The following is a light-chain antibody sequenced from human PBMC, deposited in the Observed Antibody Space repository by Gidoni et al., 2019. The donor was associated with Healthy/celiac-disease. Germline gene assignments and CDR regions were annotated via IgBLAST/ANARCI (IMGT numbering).Light chain of an antibody. J-gene: IGLJ2*01. CDR2: EVS. CDR1: SSDVGGYNY. CDR3: SSYTSSSTLVV. V-gene: IGLV2-14*01. Sequence: QSALTQPASVSGSSGQSITISCTGTSSDVGGYNYVSWYQQHPGKAPKLMIYEVSTRPSGVSNRFSGAKSGNTAYLTISGLQAEDEADYYCSSYTSSSTLVVFGGGTKLTVL.